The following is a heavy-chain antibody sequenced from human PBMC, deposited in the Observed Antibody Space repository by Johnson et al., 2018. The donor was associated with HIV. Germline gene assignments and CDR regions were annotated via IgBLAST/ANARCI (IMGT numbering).Heavy chain of an antibody. Sequence: QVQLVESGGGLVQPGGSLRLACAASGFTVSSNYMSWVRQAPGKGLEWVAVISKDGANNYHADSVKGRLTISRDNAKNSLYLQMNSLRAEDTAVYYCATGVVVTAMNDAFDIWGQGTMVTVSS. V-gene: IGHV3-30*03. CDR2: ISKDGANN. CDR3: ATGVVVTAMNDAFDI. CDR1: GFTVSSNY. J-gene: IGHJ3*02. D-gene: IGHD2-21*02.